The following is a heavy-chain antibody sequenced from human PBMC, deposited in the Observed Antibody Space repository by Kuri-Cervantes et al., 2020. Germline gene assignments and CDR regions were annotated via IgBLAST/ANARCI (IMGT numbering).Heavy chain of an antibody. CDR2: IYPGDSDT. Sequence: GESLKISWKGSGYSFTSYWIGWVRQMPGKGLEWMGIIYPGDSDTRYSPSFQGQVTISADKSISTAYLQWSSLTASDTAMYYCARGAAMDPNYYYGMDVWGQGTTVTVSS. CDR1: GYSFTSYW. D-gene: IGHD5-18*01. CDR3: ARGAAMDPNYYYGMDV. J-gene: IGHJ6*02. V-gene: IGHV5-51*01.